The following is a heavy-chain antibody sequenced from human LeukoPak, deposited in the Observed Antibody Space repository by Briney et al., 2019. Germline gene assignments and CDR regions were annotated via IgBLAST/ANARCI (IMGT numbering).Heavy chain of an antibody. CDR2: ITGSSSTI. V-gene: IGHV3-48*02. D-gene: IGHD3-22*01. Sequence: HHGGSLRLSCAASGFTFSSCDMNWVRQAPGKGLEWVSYITGSSSTIYYADSVKGRFTISRDNAKNSLYLQMNSLRDEDTAVYYCARDAYDTSAYYYFDYWGQGTLVTVSS. J-gene: IGHJ4*02. CDR1: GFTFSSCD. CDR3: ARDAYDTSAYYYFDY.